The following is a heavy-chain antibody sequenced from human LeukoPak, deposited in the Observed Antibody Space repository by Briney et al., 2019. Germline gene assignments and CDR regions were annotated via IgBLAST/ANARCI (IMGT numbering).Heavy chain of an antibody. Sequence: GGSLRLSCAASGFTFSSYGMHWVRQAPGKGLEWVAVISYDGSNKYYADSVKGRFTISRDNSKNTLYLQMNSLRAEDTAVYYCAKVKVVTGPYFDYWGQGTLVTVSS. J-gene: IGHJ4*02. CDR3: AKVKVVTGPYFDY. CDR1: GFTFSSYG. V-gene: IGHV3-30*18. CDR2: ISYDGSNK. D-gene: IGHD4-23*01.